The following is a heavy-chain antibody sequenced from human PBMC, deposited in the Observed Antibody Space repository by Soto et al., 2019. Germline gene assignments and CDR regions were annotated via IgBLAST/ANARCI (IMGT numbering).Heavy chain of an antibody. Sequence: ASVKVSCKASGGTFSSYAISWVRQAPGQGLEWMGGIIPIFGTANYAQKFQGRVTITADESTSTAYMELSSLRSEDTAVYYCARDYSFSGYDSPGDGYWGQGTLVTVSS. CDR2: IIPIFGTA. J-gene: IGHJ4*02. V-gene: IGHV1-69*13. CDR3: ARDYSFSGYDSPGDGY. CDR1: GGTFSSYA. D-gene: IGHD5-12*01.